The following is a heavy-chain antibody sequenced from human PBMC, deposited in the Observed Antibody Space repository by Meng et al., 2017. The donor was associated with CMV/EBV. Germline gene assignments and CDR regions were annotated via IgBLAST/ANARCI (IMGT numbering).Heavy chain of an antibody. V-gene: IGHV3-23*01. CDR3: ARRDNTNWYSLDY. CDR1: GFTFSSYA. J-gene: IGHJ4*02. D-gene: IGHD7-27*01. CDR2: ITSGGSGT. Sequence: CATSGFTFSSYAMSWVRRAPGKGLEWVSSITSGGSGTYYADSVKGRFTISRDNSENTLYLQRSSLRADDTAVYFCARRDNTNWYSLDYWGQGTLVTVSS.